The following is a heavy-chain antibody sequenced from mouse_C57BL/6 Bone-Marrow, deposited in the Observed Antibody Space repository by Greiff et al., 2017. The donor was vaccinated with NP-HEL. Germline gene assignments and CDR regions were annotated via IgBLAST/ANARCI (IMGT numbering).Heavy chain of an antibody. CDR1: GFTFSSYT. D-gene: IGHD1-1*01. CDR3: ARHAGSSDY. Sequence: EVMLVESGGGLVKPGGSLKLSCAASGFTFSSYTMSWVRQTPEKRLEWVATISGGGGNTYYPDSVKGRFTISRDNAKNTLYLQMSSLRSEDTALYYCARHAGSSDYWGQGTTLTVSS. V-gene: IGHV5-9*01. J-gene: IGHJ2*01. CDR2: ISGGGGNT.